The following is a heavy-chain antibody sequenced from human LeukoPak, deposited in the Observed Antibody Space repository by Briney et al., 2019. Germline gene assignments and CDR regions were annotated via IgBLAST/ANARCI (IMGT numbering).Heavy chain of an antibody. Sequence: SETLSLTCTVSGGSISSGDYYWSWIRQPXGKGLEWIGYIYYSGSTYYNPSLKSRVTISVDTSKNQFSLKLSSVTAADTAVYYCDRGYGSGSSQEAFSDYWGQGTLVTVSS. D-gene: IGHD3-10*01. CDR1: GGSISSGDYY. J-gene: IGHJ4*02. V-gene: IGHV4-30-4*01. CDR2: IYYSGST. CDR3: DRGYGSGSSQEAFSDY.